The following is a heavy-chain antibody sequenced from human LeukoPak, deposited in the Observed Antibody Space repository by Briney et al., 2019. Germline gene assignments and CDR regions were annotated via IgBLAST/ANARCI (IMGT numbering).Heavy chain of an antibody. D-gene: IGHD3-16*01. V-gene: IGHV3-7*05. CDR2: IKQDGNEM. CDR3: AREFGLDY. Sequence: RGSLRLSCAASGFTFSSHWMNWVRQAPGKGLEWVANIKQDGNEMYYVDSVKGRFTICRDNAKNSLYLQMNSLRAEDTAVYYCAREFGLDYWGQGTLVTVSS. J-gene: IGHJ4*02. CDR1: GFTFSSHW.